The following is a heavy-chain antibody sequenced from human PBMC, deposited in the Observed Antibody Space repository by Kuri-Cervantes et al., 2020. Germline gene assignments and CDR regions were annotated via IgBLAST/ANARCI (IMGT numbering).Heavy chain of an antibody. J-gene: IGHJ3*02. D-gene: IGHD1-14*01. CDR3: AKGPGGKLDAFDI. V-gene: IGHV3-48*04. CDR2: ISSSGSTI. CDR1: GFTFSSYG. Sequence: GGSLRLSCAASGFTFSSYGMHWVRQAPGKGLEWVSYISSSGSTIYYADSVKGRFTISRDNAKNSLYLQMNSLRAEDTALYYCAKGPGGKLDAFDIWGQGTMVTVSS.